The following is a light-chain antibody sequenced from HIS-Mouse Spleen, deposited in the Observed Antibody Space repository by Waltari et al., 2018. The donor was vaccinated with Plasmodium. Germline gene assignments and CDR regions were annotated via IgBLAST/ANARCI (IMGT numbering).Light chain of an antibody. CDR1: QSISSY. Sequence: DIQMTQSPSSLSASVGDRVTITCRASQSISSYLNWYQQKPGKAPKLLIYAASSLQSGVPSRFSGIGSGTDFILTISSLQPEDFATYYCQQNYNTWTFGQGTKVEIK. CDR2: AAS. J-gene: IGKJ1*01. V-gene: IGKV1-39*01. CDR3: QQNYNTWT.